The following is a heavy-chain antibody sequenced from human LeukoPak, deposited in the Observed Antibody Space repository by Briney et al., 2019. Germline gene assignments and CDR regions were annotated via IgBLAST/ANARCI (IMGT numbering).Heavy chain of an antibody. CDR3: AKVAGDRMDY. Sequence: ASVKVSCKASRYTFATYGFCWVRQAPGHGLEWMGWISANTGKTDYARKFQGRVTMTTDTSTSTAYMELRSLRPDDTAVYYCAKVAGDRMDYWGQGTLLTVSS. J-gene: IGHJ4*02. D-gene: IGHD6-13*01. CDR1: RYTFATYG. V-gene: IGHV1-18*01. CDR2: ISANTGKT.